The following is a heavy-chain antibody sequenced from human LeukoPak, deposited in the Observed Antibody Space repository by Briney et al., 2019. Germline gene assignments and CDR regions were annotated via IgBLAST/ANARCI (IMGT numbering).Heavy chain of an antibody. J-gene: IGHJ5*02. CDR3: ARLGLEVGGPNWFDP. CDR2: IKRDGSQK. Sequence: GGSLRLSCAAPGFSFSSNWMGWVRQASGKGLEWVAHIKRDGSQKYYLDSVKGRFTISRDNAKNSLYLQINSLRVEDTAVYYCARLGLEVGGPNWFDPWGQGTLVTVSS. V-gene: IGHV3-7*01. D-gene: IGHD1-1*01. CDR1: GFSFSSNW.